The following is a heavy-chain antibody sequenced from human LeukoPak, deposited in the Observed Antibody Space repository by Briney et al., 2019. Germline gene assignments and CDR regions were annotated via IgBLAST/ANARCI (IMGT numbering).Heavy chain of an antibody. CDR1: GYSISSGYY. V-gene: IGHV4-38-2*01. Sequence: SEXLSLTCAVSGYSISSGYYWGWIRQPPGKGLEWIGSIYHSGSTYFTPSLNILVTISVDTSKNHFSLKLSSVTAADTAVYYCARILGPQSSTYYDFWSGYYFDYWGQGTLVTVSS. CDR3: ARILGPQSSTYYDFWSGYYFDY. CDR2: IYHSGST. D-gene: IGHD3-3*01. J-gene: IGHJ4*02.